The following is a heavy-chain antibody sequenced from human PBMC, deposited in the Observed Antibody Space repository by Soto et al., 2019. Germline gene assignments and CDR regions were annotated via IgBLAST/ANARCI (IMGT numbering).Heavy chain of an antibody. CDR3: AKDGSWDGGGGES. CDR2: IIPVFRTS. J-gene: IGHJ4*02. CDR1: GVTFSSYA. Sequence: QVQLVQSGAEVKKPGSSVKVSCSASGVTFSSYAFTWVRQAPGQGLEWMGNIIPVFRTSTYAQRFQGRLTISADESPNTVYMEVSSLRSGDTAVYFCAKDGSWDGGGGESWGQGTLVIVSS. V-gene: IGHV1-69*18. D-gene: IGHD3-16*01.